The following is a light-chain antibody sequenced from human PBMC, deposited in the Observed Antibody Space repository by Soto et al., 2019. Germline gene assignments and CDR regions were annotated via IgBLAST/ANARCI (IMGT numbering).Light chain of an antibody. CDR2: LTS. CDR3: HQRQSWPRT. V-gene: IGKV3-11*01. J-gene: IGKJ1*01. Sequence: EIGLTQSPATLSAFPGERVTLSCRASQALNTRLAWYQHKPGHAPRLLIYLTSNRAAGVPSRFSAWGSETDFTLTISDVQPEDFAVYYCHQRQSWPRTFGQGTKV. CDR1: QALNTR.